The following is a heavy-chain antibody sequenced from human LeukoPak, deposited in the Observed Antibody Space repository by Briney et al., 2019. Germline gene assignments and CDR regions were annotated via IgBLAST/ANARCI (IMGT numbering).Heavy chain of an antibody. CDR1: GGSITGYY. CDR2: IYYSGSS. J-gene: IGHJ5*02. V-gene: IGHV4-59*01. D-gene: IGHD3-16*01. CDR3: ARVFGGGRGGWFDP. Sequence: SETLSLTSTVSGGSITGYYWTWIRQPPGKGLERIGYIYYSGSSNYNPSLKSRVTISIHTSKNQFSLNLSSVTAADTAVYYCARVFGGGRGGWFDPWGQGTLVAVSS.